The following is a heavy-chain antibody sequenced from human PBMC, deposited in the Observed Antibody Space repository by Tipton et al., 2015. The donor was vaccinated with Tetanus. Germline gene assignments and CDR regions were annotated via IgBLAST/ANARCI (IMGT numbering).Heavy chain of an antibody. Sequence: TLSLTCTVSGGSVSSGSYYWSWIRQPPGKGLAWIGYFFYSGSTNYNPSLKSRVSMAVGTSKNQFSLQLRSVTAADTAVYYCARGDGYHYYYHMDVWGRGTTVTVSS. CDR2: FFYSGST. V-gene: IGHV4-61*01. CDR1: GGSVSSGSYY. J-gene: IGHJ6*04. D-gene: IGHD1-26*01. CDR3: ARGDGYHYYYHMDV.